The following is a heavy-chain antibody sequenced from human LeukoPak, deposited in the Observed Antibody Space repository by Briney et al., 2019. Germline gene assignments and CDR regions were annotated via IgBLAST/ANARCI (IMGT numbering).Heavy chain of an antibody. CDR3: ARAMVWASYGMDV. CDR2: INPNSGGT. CDR1: GYTFTGYY. V-gene: IGHV1-2*04. Sequence: ASVKVSCKASGYTFTGYYMHWVRQAPGQGLEWMGWINPNSGGTNYAQKFQGWVTMTRDTSISTAYMELSRLRSDDTAVYYCARAMVWASYGMDVWGKGTTVTVSS. J-gene: IGHJ6*04. D-gene: IGHD3-10*01.